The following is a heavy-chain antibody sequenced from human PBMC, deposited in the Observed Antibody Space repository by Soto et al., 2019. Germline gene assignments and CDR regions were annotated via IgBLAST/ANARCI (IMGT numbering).Heavy chain of an antibody. Sequence: SETLSLTCAVYGGSFSGYYWSWIRQPPGKGLEWIGEINHSGSTNYNPSLKSRVTISVDTSKNQFSLKLSSVTAADTAVYYCAGRFGAVIMGYYGMDVWGQGITV. CDR2: INHSGST. V-gene: IGHV4-34*01. CDR1: GGSFSGYY. D-gene: IGHD3-3*01. J-gene: IGHJ6*02. CDR3: AGRFGAVIMGYYGMDV.